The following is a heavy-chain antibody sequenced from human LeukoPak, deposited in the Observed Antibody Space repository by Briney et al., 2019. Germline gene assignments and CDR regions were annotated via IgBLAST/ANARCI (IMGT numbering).Heavy chain of an antibody. CDR1: GYSISSGYY. V-gene: IGHV4-38-2*02. D-gene: IGHD2-2*01. J-gene: IGHJ6*03. Sequence: PSETLSLTCTVSGYSISSGYYWGWIRQPPGKGLEWIGSIYHSGSTYYNPSLKSRVTISVDTSKNQFSLKLSSVTAADTAVYYCASDGVVPAAIPAKHYYYYYYMDVWGKGTTVTVSS. CDR2: IYHSGST. CDR3: ASDGVVPAAIPAKHYYYYYYMDV.